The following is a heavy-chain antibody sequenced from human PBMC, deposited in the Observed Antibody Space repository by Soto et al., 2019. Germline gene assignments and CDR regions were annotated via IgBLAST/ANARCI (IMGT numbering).Heavy chain of an antibody. Sequence: PSETLSLTCTVSGGSISSGGYYWSWIRQHPGKGLEWIGYIYYSGSTYYNPSLKSRVTISVDTSKNQFSLKLSSVTAADTAVYYRARDRGRYGMDVWGQGTTVTVSS. V-gene: IGHV4-31*03. CDR1: GGSISSGGYY. J-gene: IGHJ6*02. CDR2: IYYSGST. CDR3: ARDRGRYGMDV.